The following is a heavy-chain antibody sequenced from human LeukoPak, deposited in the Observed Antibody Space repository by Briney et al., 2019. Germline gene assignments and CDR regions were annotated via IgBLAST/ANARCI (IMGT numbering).Heavy chain of an antibody. D-gene: IGHD6-13*01. CDR1: GGSISSYY. Sequence: SETLSLTCTVSGGSISSYYWSWIRQPAGKGLEWIGRIYTSGSTNYNPSLKSRVTMSVDTSKNQFSLKLSSVTAADTAVYYCARGGGIAAAGHIDYWGQGTLVTVSS. CDR2: IYTSGST. CDR3: ARGGGIAAAGHIDY. J-gene: IGHJ4*02. V-gene: IGHV4-4*07.